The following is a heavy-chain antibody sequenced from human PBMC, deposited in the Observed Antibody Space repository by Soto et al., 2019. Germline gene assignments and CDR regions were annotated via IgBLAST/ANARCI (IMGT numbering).Heavy chain of an antibody. CDR1: GFTLSSYW. Sequence: EVQLVESGGGLVQPGGSLRLSCAASGFTLSSYWMSWVRRAPGKGLEWVANIKQDGSEKYYVDSVKGRFTISRDTAKSSLYLQLNSLRAEDTAVYYCAREYGSGYSPRYYGMDVWGQGTTVTVSS. D-gene: IGHD6-25*01. J-gene: IGHJ6*02. CDR2: IKQDGSEK. V-gene: IGHV3-7*05. CDR3: AREYGSGYSPRYYGMDV.